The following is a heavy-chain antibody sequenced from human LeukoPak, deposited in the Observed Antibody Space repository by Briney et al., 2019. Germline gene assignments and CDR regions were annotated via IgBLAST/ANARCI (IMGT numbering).Heavy chain of an antibody. D-gene: IGHD3-22*01. V-gene: IGHV4-34*01. J-gene: IGHJ4*02. CDR2: ISHGGIT. CDR1: AVSLTNYF. CDR3: GIFMDVVPGTMS. Sequence: SETLSLTCGVYAVSLTNYFCHWIRQAPGKGLEWVGEISHGGITKHNPSLKSRVTMSQDTSKRQFSLKMNSMTAADTGVYYCGIFMDVVPGTMSWGLGTLVTVSS.